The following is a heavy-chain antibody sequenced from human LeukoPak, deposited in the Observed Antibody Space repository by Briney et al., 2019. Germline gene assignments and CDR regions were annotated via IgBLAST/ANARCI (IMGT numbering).Heavy chain of an antibody. Sequence: PPETLSLTCTVSGASIRSYYWAWIRQPAGEGLEWIGLIYPSGNTNYNPSLKSRVTMSIDTSKNQFSLRLSSVTAADTAVYYCARDPYFDSSGYNYGLDYWGQGTLVTVSS. V-gene: IGHV4-4*07. J-gene: IGHJ4*02. D-gene: IGHD3-22*01. CDR2: IYPSGNT. CDR3: ARDPYFDSSGYNYGLDY. CDR1: GASIRSYY.